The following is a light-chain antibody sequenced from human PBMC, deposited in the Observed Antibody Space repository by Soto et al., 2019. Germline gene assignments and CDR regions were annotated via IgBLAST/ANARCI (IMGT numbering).Light chain of an antibody. J-gene: IGKJ1*01. CDR1: QSVSSSY. CDR3: QQYCRSPPSWT. CDR2: GAS. V-gene: IGKV3-20*01. Sequence: ETVLTQSPGTLSLSPGERATLSCRASQSVSSSYLAWYQQKPGQAPRLLIYGASSRATGIPDRFSGSGSGTDFTLTISRLEPEDFEVYYCQQYCRSPPSWTFGQGTKVEIK.